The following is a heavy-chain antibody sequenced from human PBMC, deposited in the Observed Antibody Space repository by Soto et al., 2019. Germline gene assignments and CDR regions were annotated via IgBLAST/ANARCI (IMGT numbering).Heavy chain of an antibody. CDR2: INSGGST. Sequence: PGGSLRLSCTASGFTFSSHAMTWVRQAPGKGLEWVSAINSGGSTFYADSVKGRFTISRDNSKNTLYLQMNSLRVEDTAMYYCVRENYYYGMVVWGQGTAVTVSS. V-gene: IGHV3-66*01. CDR1: GFTFSSHA. J-gene: IGHJ6*02. CDR3: VRENYYYGMVV.